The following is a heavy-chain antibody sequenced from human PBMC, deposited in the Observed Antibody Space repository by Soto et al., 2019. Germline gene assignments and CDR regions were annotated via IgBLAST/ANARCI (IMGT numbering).Heavy chain of an antibody. CDR2: ISYDGSNK. Sequence: GGSLRLSCAASGFTFSSYGMHWVRQAPGKGLEWVAVISYDGSNKYYADSVKGRFTISRDNSKNTLYLQMNSLRAEDTAVYYCAKSEVGATGEYYFDYWGQGTLVTVSS. V-gene: IGHV3-30*18. CDR1: GFTFSSYG. D-gene: IGHD1-26*01. CDR3: AKSEVGATGEYYFDY. J-gene: IGHJ4*02.